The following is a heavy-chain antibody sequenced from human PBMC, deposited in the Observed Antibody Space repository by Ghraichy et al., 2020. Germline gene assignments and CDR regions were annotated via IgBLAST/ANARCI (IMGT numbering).Heavy chain of an antibody. V-gene: IGHV4-59*01. CDR3: ARDKYYYGSRYAFDI. D-gene: IGHD3-10*01. CDR1: GGSISSYY. CDR2: IYYSGST. J-gene: IGHJ3*02. Sequence: SETLSLTCTVSGGSISSYYWSWIRQPPGKGLEWIGYIYYSGSTNYNPSLKSRVTISVDTSKNQFSLKLSSVTAADTAVYYCARDKYYYGSRYAFDIWGQGTMVTVSS.